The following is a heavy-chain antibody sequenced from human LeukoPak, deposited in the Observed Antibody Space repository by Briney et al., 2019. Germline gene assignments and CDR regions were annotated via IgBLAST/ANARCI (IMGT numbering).Heavy chain of an antibody. D-gene: IGHD2-2*02. J-gene: IGHJ4*02. V-gene: IGHV3-53*01. CDR2: IYSGGST. Sequence: GSLRLSCAASGFTVSSNYLRLVRQAPGEGVGWVSVIYSGGSTYYADSVKGRFTISRDNSKNTLYLQMNSLRAEDTAVYYCARGNVVPAAIFYWGQGTLVTVSS. CDR1: GFTVSSNY. CDR3: ARGNVVPAAIFY.